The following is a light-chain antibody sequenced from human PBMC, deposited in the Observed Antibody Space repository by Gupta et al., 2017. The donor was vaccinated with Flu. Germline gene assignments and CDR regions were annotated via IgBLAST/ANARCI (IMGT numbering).Light chain of an antibody. V-gene: IGLV3-21*02. CDR3: QVWDGDSEHVV. J-gene: IGLJ2*01. Sequence: YVLSQPPSVSVAPGQTATIACGGKKIGTKSVHWYRQRSGQAPLLIVYNDSDRPSGIPERISGSNSGDTATLTIRRTEAGDEADYYCQVWDGDSEHVVFGGGTKLAVL. CDR2: NDS. CDR1: KIGTKS.